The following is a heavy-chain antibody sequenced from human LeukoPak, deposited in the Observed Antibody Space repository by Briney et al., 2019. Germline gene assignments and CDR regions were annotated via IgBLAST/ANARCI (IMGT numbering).Heavy chain of an antibody. CDR3: ARRLTQYDCFDP. V-gene: IGHV6-1*01. CDR2: TYYRSTWYN. Sequence: SQTLSLTCAISGDSVSSNNAAWNWLRPSPSRGLEWLGRTYYRSTWYNDYAVSVRGRITVNPDTSKNQFSLHLNSVTPEDTAVYYCARRLTQYDCFDPWGQGILVTVSS. CDR1: GDSVSSNNAA. D-gene: IGHD2-2*01. J-gene: IGHJ5*02.